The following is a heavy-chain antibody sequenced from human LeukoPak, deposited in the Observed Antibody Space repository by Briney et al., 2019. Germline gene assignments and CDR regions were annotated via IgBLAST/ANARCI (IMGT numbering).Heavy chain of an antibody. CDR1: GFAFSSYS. CDR2: ISSSSGTI. CDR3: ARVVSGYLNNY. Sequence: PGGSLRLSCAASGFAFSSYSMNWVRQAPGKGLEWVSYISSSSGTIYYADSVKGRFTISRDNAKNSLYLQKNSLRAEDTAVYYCARVVSGYLNNYWGQGTLVTVSS. J-gene: IGHJ4*02. D-gene: IGHD5-12*01. V-gene: IGHV3-48*01.